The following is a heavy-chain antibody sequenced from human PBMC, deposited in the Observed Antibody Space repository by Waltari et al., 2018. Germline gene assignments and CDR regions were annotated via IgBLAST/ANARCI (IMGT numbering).Heavy chain of an antibody. CDR2: IIPIFGTA. J-gene: IGHJ3*02. D-gene: IGHD2-2*01. V-gene: IGHV1-69*01. CDR3: ARDCPVVPAANCGAFDI. Sequence: QGLEWMGGIIPIFGTANYAQKFQGRVTITADESTSTAYMELSSLRSEDTAVYYCARDCPVVPAANCGAFDIWGQGTMVTVSS.